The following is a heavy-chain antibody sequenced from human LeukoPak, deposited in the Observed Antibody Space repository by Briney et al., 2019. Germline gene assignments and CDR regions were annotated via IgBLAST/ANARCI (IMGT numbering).Heavy chain of an antibody. V-gene: IGHV3-74*01. CDR3: ARGLCGGSVNWFDP. CDR1: GFTFSTYW. J-gene: IGHJ5*02. Sequence: GGSLRLSCAASGFTFSTYWMHWVRQAPGKGLVWVSRINSDGSITNYADSVKGRFTFSRDNAKSTLYLQMNSLRAEDTAVYYCARGLCGGSVNWFDPWGQGTLVTVSS. D-gene: IGHD2-15*01. CDR2: INSDGSIT.